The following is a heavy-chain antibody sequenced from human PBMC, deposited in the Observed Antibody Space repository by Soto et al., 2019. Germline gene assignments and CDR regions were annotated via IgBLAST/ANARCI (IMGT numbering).Heavy chain of an antibody. CDR2: ISYDGSNK. CDR1: GFTFSSYS. CDR3: ARGEYHNYYYYGMEV. Sequence: XGSLRLTCAASGFTFSSYSMHWVRQAPGKGLEWVAVISYDGSNKYYADSVKGRFTISRDNSKNTLYLQMNSLRAEDTAVYYCARGEYHNYYYYGMEVWGQGTTVTVSS. J-gene: IGHJ6*02. V-gene: IGHV3-30-3*01.